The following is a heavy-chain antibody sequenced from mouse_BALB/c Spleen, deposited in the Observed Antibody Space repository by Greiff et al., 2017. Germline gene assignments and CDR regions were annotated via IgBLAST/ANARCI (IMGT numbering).Heavy chain of an antibody. D-gene: IGHD2-4*01. CDR3: ARSGDYDWYFDV. V-gene: IGHV1S56*01. CDR1: GYTFTSYY. J-gene: IGHJ1*01. CDR2: IYPGNVNT. Sequence: VQLQQSGPELVKPGASVRISCKASGYTFTSYYIHWVKQRPGQGLEWIGWIYPGNVNTKYNEKFKGKATLTADKSSSTAYMQLSSLTSEDSAVYFCARSGDYDWYFDVWGAGTTVTVSS.